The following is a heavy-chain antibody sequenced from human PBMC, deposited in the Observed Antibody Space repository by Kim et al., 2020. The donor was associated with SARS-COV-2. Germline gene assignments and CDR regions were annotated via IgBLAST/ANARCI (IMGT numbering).Heavy chain of an antibody. J-gene: IGHJ5*02. CDR1: GGSISSYY. Sequence: SETLSLTCTVSGGSISSYYWSWIRQPPGKGLEWIGYIYYSGSTNYNPSLKSRVTISVDTSKNQFSLKLSSVTAADTAVYYCARGSIGDCSSTSCDSGVDP. CDR2: IYYSGST. CDR3: ARGSIGDCSSTSCDSGVDP. D-gene: IGHD2-2*02. V-gene: IGHV4-59*08.